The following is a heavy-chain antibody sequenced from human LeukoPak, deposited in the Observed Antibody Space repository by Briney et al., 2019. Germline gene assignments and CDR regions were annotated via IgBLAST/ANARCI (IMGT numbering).Heavy chain of an antibody. V-gene: IGHV4-34*01. Sequence: PSETLSLSCAVYGGSFSGYYWSWIRQPPGKGLEWIGEINHSGSTNYNPSLKSRVTISVDTSKNQFSLKLSSVTAADTAVYYCARRRGYSYGVAWDWFDPWGQGTLVTASS. CDR3: ARRRGYSYGVAWDWFDP. CDR2: INHSGST. CDR1: GGSFSGYY. J-gene: IGHJ5*02. D-gene: IGHD5-18*01.